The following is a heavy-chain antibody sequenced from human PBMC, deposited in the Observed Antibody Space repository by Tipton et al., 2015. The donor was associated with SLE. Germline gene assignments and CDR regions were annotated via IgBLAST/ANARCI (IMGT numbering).Heavy chain of an antibody. D-gene: IGHD2-2*01. J-gene: IGHJ5*02. CDR2: INPSGGST. CDR1: GYTFISND. Sequence: QLVQSGAEVKRPGTSVKVSCTASGYTFISNDMHWVRQAPGQGLEWMGIINPSGGSTSYAQKFQGRVTMTRDTSTSTVYMELSSLRSEDTAVYYCARDRTHCSSTSCSYNWFDPWGQGTLVTVSS. CDR3: ARDRTHCSSTSCSYNWFDP. V-gene: IGHV1-46*01.